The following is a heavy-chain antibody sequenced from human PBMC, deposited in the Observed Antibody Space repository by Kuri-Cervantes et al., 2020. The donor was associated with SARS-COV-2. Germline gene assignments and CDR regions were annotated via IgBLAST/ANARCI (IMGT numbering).Heavy chain of an antibody. CDR3: ARERSGSYDY. J-gene: IGHJ4*02. V-gene: IGHV3-7*03. CDR1: GFTFSTYA. CDR2: IKQDGSEK. Sequence: GGSLRLSCAASGFTFSTYAMSWVRQAPGKGLEWVANIKQDGSEKYYVDSVKGRFTISRDNAKNSLYLQMNSLRAEDTALYHCARERSGSYDYWDQGTLVTVSS. D-gene: IGHD1-26*01.